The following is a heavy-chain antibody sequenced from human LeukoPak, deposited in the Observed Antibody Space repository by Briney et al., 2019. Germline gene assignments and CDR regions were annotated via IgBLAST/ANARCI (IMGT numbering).Heavy chain of an antibody. Sequence: ASVKVACKASGYTFTSFGISWVRQAPGQGLEWMGWITAYNANTNYAQRLQGRVTMTTDTSTSTAYMELRSLRSDDTAVYYCARIGRNSGSYPGDYWGQGTLVTVSS. J-gene: IGHJ4*02. CDR1: GYTFTSFG. CDR2: ITAYNANT. CDR3: ARIGRNSGSYPGDY. V-gene: IGHV1-18*01. D-gene: IGHD1-26*01.